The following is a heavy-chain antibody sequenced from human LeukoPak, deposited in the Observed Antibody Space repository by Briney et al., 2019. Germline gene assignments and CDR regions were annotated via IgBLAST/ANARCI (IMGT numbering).Heavy chain of an antibody. CDR1: GFTFSNYV. CDR2: SSGSGGST. V-gene: IGHV3-23*01. D-gene: IGHD3-10*01. CDR3: AKGASPDYYGSGRFDF. Sequence: QPGGSLRLSCAAPGFTFSNYVMSWVRQAPEKGLQWVSSSSGSGGSTYYADSVKGRFTISRDSSKKTVYLQMNSLRDEDTAVYFCAKGASPDYYGSGRFDFWGQGILVTVSS. J-gene: IGHJ5*01.